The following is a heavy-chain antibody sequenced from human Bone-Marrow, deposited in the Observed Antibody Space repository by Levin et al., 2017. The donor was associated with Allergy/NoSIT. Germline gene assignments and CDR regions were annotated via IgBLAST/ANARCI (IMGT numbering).Heavy chain of an antibody. J-gene: IGHJ4*02. CDR3: AKVDSSSGRPPEYYFDY. CDR2: IYYGGRT. V-gene: IGHV4-59*11. Sequence: GSLRLSCTVSGDSLTSHYWSWIRQSPGKGLEWIGFIYYGGRTNYNPSLKSRVRISVDTSKNQFSLWLATVTAADTAAYYCAKVDSSSGRPPEYYFDYWGQGALVTVSS. D-gene: IGHD6-13*01. CDR1: GDSLTSHY.